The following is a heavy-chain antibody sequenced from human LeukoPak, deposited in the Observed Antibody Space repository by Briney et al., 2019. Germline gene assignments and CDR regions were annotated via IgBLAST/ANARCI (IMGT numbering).Heavy chain of an antibody. D-gene: IGHD3-22*01. J-gene: IGHJ4*02. CDR1: GFTFSSYA. V-gene: IGHV3-23*01. Sequence: GGSLRLSCAASGFTFSSYAMSWVRQAPGKGLEWVSAISGSGGSTYYADSVKGRFTISRDNSKNTLYLQMNSLRAEDTAVYYCAKLGGYDSSGFGDYWGQGTLVTVPS. CDR3: AKLGGYDSSGFGDY. CDR2: ISGSGGST.